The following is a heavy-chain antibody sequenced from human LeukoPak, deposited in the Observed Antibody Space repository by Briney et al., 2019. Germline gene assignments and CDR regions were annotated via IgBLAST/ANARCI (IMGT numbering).Heavy chain of an antibody. J-gene: IGHJ4*02. D-gene: IGHD2-2*01. CDR3: ATEKYCSRTTCSGSFDY. V-gene: IGHV1-46*01. CDR2: INPSSGDT. Sequence: ASVKVSRKASGYTFTDYYMHWVRQAPGQGLEWMGIINPSSGDTTYAQKFRGRVTMTRDTSTSTVYMELSSPISEDTAVYFCATEKYCSRTTCSGSFDYWGQGTLVTVSS. CDR1: GYTFTDYY.